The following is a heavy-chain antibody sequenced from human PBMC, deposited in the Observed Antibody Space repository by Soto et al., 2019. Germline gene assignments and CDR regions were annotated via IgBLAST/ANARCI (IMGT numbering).Heavy chain of an antibody. CDR1: GYTFTSHG. Sequence: QVQLVQSGAEVKKPGASVKVSCKASGYTFTSHGISWVRHAPGQGLEWMGWISNHNGGTNYAQKRQGRVTMTTDTSTSTAYMELRSLTSDDTAVYYCARDISYGSGTSYGYWGQGTLVTVSS. V-gene: IGHV1-18*01. J-gene: IGHJ4*02. CDR3: ARDISYGSGTSYGY. CDR2: ISNHNGGT. D-gene: IGHD3-10*01.